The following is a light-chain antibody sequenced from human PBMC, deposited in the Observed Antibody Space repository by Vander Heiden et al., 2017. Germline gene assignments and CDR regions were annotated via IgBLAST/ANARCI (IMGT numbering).Light chain of an antibody. CDR1: NIRDKN. CDR2: DDS. J-gene: IGLJ2*01. CDR3: QVWDSGSGRVV. V-gene: IGLV3-21*03. Sequence: SSVLTQPPSVSVAPGTTARLTCGGNNIRDKNVHRYHQKPGQAPVLVVYDDSDRPAGIPDRFSGSNSGITATLTISRVEAGDEADYYCQVWDSGSGRVVFGGGTRLTVL.